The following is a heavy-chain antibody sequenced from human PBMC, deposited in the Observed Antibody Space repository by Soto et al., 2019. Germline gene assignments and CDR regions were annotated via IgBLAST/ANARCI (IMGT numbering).Heavy chain of an antibody. CDR2: IDSGGSAT. Sequence: EVQLVESGGGLVQPGGSLRLSCVASGFTFGSDWMHWVRQGPGKGLAWVSRIDSGGSATNYADSVKGRFTISRDNAKNTLFLQMNSLRVEDTAVYYCVRGWSDVWGQGTTVTVSS. V-gene: IGHV3-74*01. CDR1: GFTFGSDW. D-gene: IGHD2-15*01. CDR3: VRGWSDV. J-gene: IGHJ6*02.